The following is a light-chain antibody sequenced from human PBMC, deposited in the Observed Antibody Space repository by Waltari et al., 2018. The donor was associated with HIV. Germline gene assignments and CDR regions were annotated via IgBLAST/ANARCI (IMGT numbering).Light chain of an antibody. V-gene: IGLV7-46*01. Sequence: QVVVTQEPSLSVSPGGTVTVTCASVTGSVSRNHYTHWPQLKPGQAPRTLIYETEKRHPWTAGRFAGSLIGGRAALMLAGALPDDEADYYCLLSYSGVRVFGGGTRLTV. CDR1: TGSVSRNHY. CDR3: LLSYSGVRV. CDR2: ETE. J-gene: IGLJ3*02.